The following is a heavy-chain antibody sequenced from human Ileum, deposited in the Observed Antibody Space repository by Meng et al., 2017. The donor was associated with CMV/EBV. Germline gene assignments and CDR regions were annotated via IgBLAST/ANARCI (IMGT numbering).Heavy chain of an antibody. CDR1: GVSISSGGYY. CDR2: IYFSGTT. J-gene: IGHJ4*02. Sequence: SETLSLTCTVSGVSISSGGYYWNWIHQHPGKGLEWIGQIYFSGTTFYIPSLKGRLTLSVDTSKNQFSLNLSSVTAADTAMYYCARGLDETGFDYWGRGALVTVSS. D-gene: IGHD1-1*01. V-gene: IGHV4-31*03. CDR3: ARGLDETGFDY.